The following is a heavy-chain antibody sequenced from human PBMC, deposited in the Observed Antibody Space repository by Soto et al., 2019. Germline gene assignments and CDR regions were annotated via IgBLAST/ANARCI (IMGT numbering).Heavy chain of an antibody. D-gene: IGHD3-22*01. CDR2: ISGGGGST. Sequence: GGSLRLSCAASGFTFSIYAMSLFRQAAGKGMEWVSAISGGGGSTYYADSVKGRFTISRDNSKNTLYLQMNSLRAEDTAVYYCAKDLRYYDSSGYTPWGQGTLVTVSS. V-gene: IGHV3-23*01. CDR1: GFTFSIYA. CDR3: AKDLRYYDSSGYTP. J-gene: IGHJ5*02.